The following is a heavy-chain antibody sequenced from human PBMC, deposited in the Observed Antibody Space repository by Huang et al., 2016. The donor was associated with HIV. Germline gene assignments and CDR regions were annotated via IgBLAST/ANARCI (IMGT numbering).Heavy chain of an antibody. CDR2: MTSSSHTT. V-gene: IGHV3-23*01. Sequence: EVQLLESGGGLVQPWGSLRLSCAASRFPFNIYAMSWVRQAPGKGLEWVSSMTSSSHTTNYADSGNGRCTVARDNAKNTLYLQMNSLRAEDTAIYYCARVAMREVVIDTYYLDSWGQGTLVTVSS. D-gene: IGHD3-22*01. J-gene: IGHJ4*02. CDR1: RFPFNIYA. CDR3: ARVAMREVVIDTYYLDS.